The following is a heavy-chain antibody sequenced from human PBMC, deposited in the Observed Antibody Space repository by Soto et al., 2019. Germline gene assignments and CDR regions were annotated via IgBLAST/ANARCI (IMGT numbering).Heavy chain of an antibody. D-gene: IGHD3-22*01. V-gene: IGHV4-31*03. CDR1: GVSISSGGYY. CDR3: ASDSSGYRGAFDI. CDR2: IYYSGST. Sequence: TLSLTCTVSGVSISSGGYYWSWLRQHPGKGLEWIGYIYYSGSTYYNPSLKSRVTISVDTSKNQFSLKLSSVTAADTAVYYCASDSSGYRGAFDIWGQGTMVNLSS. J-gene: IGHJ3*02.